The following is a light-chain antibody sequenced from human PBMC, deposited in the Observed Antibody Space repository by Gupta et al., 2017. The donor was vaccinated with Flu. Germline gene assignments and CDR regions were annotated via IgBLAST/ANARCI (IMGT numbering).Light chain of an antibody. J-gene: IGKJ4*01. CDR1: QSVLYSSNNKNY. CDR3: QQYYRTPPT. V-gene: IGKV4-1*01. CDR2: WAS. Sequence: SVGERAAINCKSSQSVLYSSNNKNYLAWYQQKPGQPTKLLISWASTRESGVPDRFSGSGSGTDFTLTISSLQAEDVAVYFCQQYYRTPPTFGGGTKVEIK.